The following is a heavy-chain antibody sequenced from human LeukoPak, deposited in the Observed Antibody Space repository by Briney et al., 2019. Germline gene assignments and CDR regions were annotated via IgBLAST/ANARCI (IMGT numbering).Heavy chain of an antibody. CDR2: IKSKIDGGTI. CDR1: GFTFSDAW. D-gene: IGHD6-25*01. Sequence: GGSLRLSCVASGFTFSDAWMSWVRQAPGKGLEWVGRIKSKIDGGTIDYGAPVKGRFIISRDDSRNTLYLQMNSLKTEDTAVYYCTTRRQDGCWGQGALVTVS. V-gene: IGHV3-15*01. CDR3: TTRRQDGC. J-gene: IGHJ4*02.